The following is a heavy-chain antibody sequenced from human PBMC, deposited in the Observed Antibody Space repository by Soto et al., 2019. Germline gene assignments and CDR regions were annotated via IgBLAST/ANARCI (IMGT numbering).Heavy chain of an antibody. CDR1: GFTVSSNY. D-gene: IGHD3-10*01. CDR2: IYSGGST. CDR3: ARCITMVRGVIPFYYYYMDV. J-gene: IGHJ6*03. V-gene: IGHV3-53*04. Sequence: GGSLRLSCAASGFTVSSNYMSWVRQAPGKGLEWVSVIYSGGSTYYADSVKGRFTISRHNSKNTLYLQMNSLRAEDTAVYYCARCITMVRGVIPFYYYYMDVWGKGTTVTVSS.